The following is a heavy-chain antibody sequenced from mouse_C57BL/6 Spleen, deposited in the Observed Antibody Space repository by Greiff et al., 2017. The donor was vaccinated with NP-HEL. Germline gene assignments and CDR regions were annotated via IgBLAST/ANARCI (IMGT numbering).Heavy chain of an antibody. CDR1: GFTFSSYA. CDR2: ISSGGDYI. J-gene: IGHJ4*01. Sequence: EVKLVESGEGLVKPGGSLKLSCAASGFTFSSYAMSWVRQTPEKRLEWVAYISSGGDYIYYADTVTGRFTLSRDNARNTLYLQMSSLKSEDTAMYYCTSFYYYGFSYPGYYAIDYWGQGPSVTVSS. V-gene: IGHV5-9-1*02. CDR3: TSFYYYGFSYPGYYAIDY. D-gene: IGHD1-1*01.